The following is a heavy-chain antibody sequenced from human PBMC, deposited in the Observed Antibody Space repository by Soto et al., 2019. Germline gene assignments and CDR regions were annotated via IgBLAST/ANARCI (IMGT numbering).Heavy chain of an antibody. CDR1: GFTFSSYG. Sequence: GGSLRLSCAASGFTFSSYGMHWVRQAPGKGLEWVAVIWYDGSNKYYADSVKGRFTISRDNSKNTLYLQMNSLRAEDTAVYYCARDLVLGWELPSAFDIWGQGTMVTVSS. CDR3: ARDLVLGWELPSAFDI. CDR2: IWYDGSNK. J-gene: IGHJ3*02. V-gene: IGHV3-33*01. D-gene: IGHD1-26*01.